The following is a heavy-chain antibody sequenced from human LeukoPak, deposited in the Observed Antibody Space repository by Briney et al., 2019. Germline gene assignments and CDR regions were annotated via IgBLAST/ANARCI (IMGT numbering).Heavy chain of an antibody. V-gene: IGHV4-59*01. Sequence: SETLSLTCSVSGGSISSYYWSWIRQPPGKGLEWIGYIYYSGSTDYNPSLKSRVTISVDTSKNQFFLTLYSVTAADTAVYYCARLDFSNYLNDYWGQGTLVTVSS. CDR3: ARLDFSNYLNDY. D-gene: IGHD4-11*01. CDR1: GGSISSYY. J-gene: IGHJ4*02. CDR2: IYYSGST.